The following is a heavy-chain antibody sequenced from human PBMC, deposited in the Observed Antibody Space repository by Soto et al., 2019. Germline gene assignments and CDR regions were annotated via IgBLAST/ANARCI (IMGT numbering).Heavy chain of an antibody. CDR2: ISYDGSNK. Sequence: PGGSLRLSCAASGFTFSSYGMHWVRQAPGKGLEWVAVISYDGSNKYYADSVKGRFTISRDNSKNTLYLQMNSLRAEDTAVYYWARGSLTELLPFDDCGQGTLVTVSS. J-gene: IGHJ4*02. D-gene: IGHD1-7*01. CDR3: ARGSLTELLPFDD. V-gene: IGHV3-30*03. CDR1: GFTFSSYG.